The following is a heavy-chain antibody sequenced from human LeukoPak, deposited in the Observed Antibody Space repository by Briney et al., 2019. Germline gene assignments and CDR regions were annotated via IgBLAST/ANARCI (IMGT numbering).Heavy chain of an antibody. Sequence: ASVKVSCKASGGTVSRYPISWVRQAPGQGLEWMGWMNPKSGNTGYAQKFQGRVTMTRNTSISTAYMELSSLTSEDTAVYYCARGGIYGSDLYDYWGQGTLVTVSS. D-gene: IGHD3-10*01. CDR1: GGTVSRYP. CDR3: ARGGIYGSDLYDY. V-gene: IGHV1-8*01. CDR2: MNPKSGNT. J-gene: IGHJ4*02.